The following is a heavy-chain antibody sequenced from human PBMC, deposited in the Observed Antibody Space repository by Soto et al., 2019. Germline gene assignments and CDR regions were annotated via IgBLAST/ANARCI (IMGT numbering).Heavy chain of an antibody. Sequence: PGGSLRLSCAASGFTFSSYSMNWVRQAPGKGLEWVSSISSSSSYIYYADSVKGRFTISRDNVKNSLYLQMNSLRAEDTAVYYCAREYYDFWSGRNHDAFDIWGQGTMVTVSS. CDR3: AREYYDFWSGRNHDAFDI. J-gene: IGHJ3*02. V-gene: IGHV3-21*01. CDR2: ISSSSSYI. CDR1: GFTFSSYS. D-gene: IGHD3-3*01.